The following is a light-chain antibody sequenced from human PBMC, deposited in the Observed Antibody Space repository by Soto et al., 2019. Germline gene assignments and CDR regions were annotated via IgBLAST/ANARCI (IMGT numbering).Light chain of an antibody. Sequence: DIQMTQSPSSLSASVGDRVTITCRASQGIRNYLAWYQQKPGKVPKLLIYAASTLQSGVPSRFSGSGSGTDFILTISSLQPEDVATYYCQQYNSAPRTFGQGTKVEIK. CDR3: QQYNSAPRT. CDR1: QGIRNY. V-gene: IGKV1-27*01. CDR2: AAS. J-gene: IGKJ1*01.